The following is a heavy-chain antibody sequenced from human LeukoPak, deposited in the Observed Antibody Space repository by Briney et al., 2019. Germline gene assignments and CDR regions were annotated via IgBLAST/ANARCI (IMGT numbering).Heavy chain of an antibody. CDR2: INHSGST. D-gene: IGHD3-16*01. J-gene: IGHJ4*02. Sequence: SETLSLTCAVYGGSFSGYYWSWIRQPPGKGLEWIGEINHSGSTNYNPSLKSRVTISVDTSKNQFSLKLSSVTAADTAVYYCARGGPRGQDYWGQGTLVTVSS. V-gene: IGHV4-34*01. CDR1: GGSFSGYY. CDR3: ARGGPRGQDY.